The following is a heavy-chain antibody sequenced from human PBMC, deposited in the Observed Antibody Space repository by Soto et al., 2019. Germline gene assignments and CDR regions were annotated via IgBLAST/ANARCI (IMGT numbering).Heavy chain of an antibody. J-gene: IGHJ4*02. Sequence: SVKVSCKASGGTFSSYAISWVRQAPGQGLEWMGGIIPIFGTANYAQKFQGRVTITADKSTSTAYMELSSLRSEDTAVYYCARVLGADFWSGYYFAYWRQGTLVTVSS. CDR1: GGTFSSYA. D-gene: IGHD3-3*01. CDR2: IIPIFGTA. CDR3: ARVLGADFWSGYYFAY. V-gene: IGHV1-69*06.